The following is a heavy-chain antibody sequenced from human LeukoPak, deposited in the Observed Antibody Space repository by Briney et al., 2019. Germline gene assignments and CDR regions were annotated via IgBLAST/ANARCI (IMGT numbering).Heavy chain of an antibody. V-gene: IGHV4-34*01. D-gene: IGHD2-21*02. CDR2: INHSGST. CDR1: GGSFSGYY. Sequence: PSETLSLTWAVYGGSFSGYYWGWIRQPPGKGLEWLGEINHSGSTNYNPSLKSRVTISVDTSKNQFSLKLSSVTAADTAVYYCARFVVVTAGFDPWGQGTLVTVAS. J-gene: IGHJ5*02. CDR3: ARFVVVTAGFDP.